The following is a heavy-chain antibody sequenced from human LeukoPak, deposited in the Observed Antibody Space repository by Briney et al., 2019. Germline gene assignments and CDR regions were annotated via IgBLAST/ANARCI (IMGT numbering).Heavy chain of an antibody. CDR3: ARGGYYGSGNDFRFDP. Sequence: PESLSLTCTVPRGSISSKYWRWIRQSPGEGLECIGYIHYTGSTNYNPSLKSRVTISVETSKNQFSLKLKSVTAADTAVYYCARGGYYGSGNDFRFDPWGQGTLVTVSS. CDR1: RGSISSKY. V-gene: IGHV4-59*01. J-gene: IGHJ5*02. D-gene: IGHD3-10*01. CDR2: IHYTGST.